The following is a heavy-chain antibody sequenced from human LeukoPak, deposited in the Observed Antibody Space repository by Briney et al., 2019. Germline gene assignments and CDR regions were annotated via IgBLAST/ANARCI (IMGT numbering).Heavy chain of an antibody. J-gene: IGHJ6*02. V-gene: IGHV1-2*04. Sequence: ASVKVSCKASGGTFSSYAISWVRQAPGQGLEWMGWINPNSGGTNYAQKFQGWVTMTRDTSISTAYMELSRLRSDDTAVYYCARAGGAAAHPPYYGVDVWGQGTTVTVSS. CDR2: INPNSGGT. CDR3: ARAGGAAAHPPYYGVDV. D-gene: IGHD6-13*01. CDR1: GGTFSSYA.